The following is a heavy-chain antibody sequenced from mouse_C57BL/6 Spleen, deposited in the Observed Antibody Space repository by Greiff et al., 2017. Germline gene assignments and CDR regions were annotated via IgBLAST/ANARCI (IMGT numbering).Heavy chain of an antibody. J-gene: IGHJ1*03. CDR1: GYSITSGYD. D-gene: IGHD2-3*01. Sequence: EVQRVESGPGMVKPSQSLSLTCTVTGYSITSGYDWHWIRHFPGNKLEWMGYISYSGSTNYNPSLKSRISITHDTSKNHFFLKLNSVTTEDTATYYCARGGDGYYHWYVDVWGTGTTVTVSS. CDR3: ARGGDGYYHWYVDV. CDR2: ISYSGST. V-gene: IGHV3-1*01.